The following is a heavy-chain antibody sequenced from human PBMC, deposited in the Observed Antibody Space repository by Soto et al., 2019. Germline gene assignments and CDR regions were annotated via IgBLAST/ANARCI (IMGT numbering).Heavy chain of an antibody. Sequence: QVQLVQSGAEVKRPGSSVKVSCKASGGIFSSYAVTWVRQAPGQGLEWMGGIIPIFATVNYAQKFQGRVTITADESTSTANMELSSLRSEDTAVYYCRDYFYGMDVWGQGTMVTVSS. V-gene: IGHV1-69*12. CDR3: RDYFYGMDV. J-gene: IGHJ6*02. CDR2: IIPIFATV. CDR1: GGIFSSYA.